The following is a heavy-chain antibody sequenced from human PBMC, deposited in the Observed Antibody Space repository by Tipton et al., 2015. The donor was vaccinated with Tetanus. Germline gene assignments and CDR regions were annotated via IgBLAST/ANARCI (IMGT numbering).Heavy chain of an antibody. V-gene: IGHV3-48*02. Sequence: GSLRLSCAASGFTFSSYSMNWVRQAPGKGLEWVAYIRSSSSSIYYADSVKGRFTISRDNAKNSLYLQMNSLRDEDTAVYYCARDPDYGGNPYYYYGMDVWGQGTTVTVSS. CDR2: IRSSSSSI. D-gene: IGHD4-23*01. J-gene: IGHJ6*02. CDR1: GFTFSSYS. CDR3: ARDPDYGGNPYYYYGMDV.